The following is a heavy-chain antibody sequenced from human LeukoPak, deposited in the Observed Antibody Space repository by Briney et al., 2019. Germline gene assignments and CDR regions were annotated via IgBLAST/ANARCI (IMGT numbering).Heavy chain of an antibody. V-gene: IGHV3-64*01. CDR3: ARGPPNYYDSGGYYWDY. J-gene: IGHJ4*02. Sequence: SCKASGYTFTGYYMHWVRQAPGKGLEYVSAISPTGDSAYYANSVKGRFTISRDNSKNTLYLQMGSLRAEDMAVYYCARGPPNYYDSGGYYWDYWGQGTLVTVSS. D-gene: IGHD3-22*01. CDR1: GYTFTGYY. CDR2: ISPTGDSA.